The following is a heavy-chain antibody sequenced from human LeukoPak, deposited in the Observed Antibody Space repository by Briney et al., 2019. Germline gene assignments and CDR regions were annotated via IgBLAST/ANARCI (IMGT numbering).Heavy chain of an antibody. D-gene: IGHD6-13*01. CDR1: GVTVSSNY. J-gene: IGHJ4*02. V-gene: IGHV3-53*01. CDR3: ARGRTAATSYYLDY. CDR2: IYSGVST. Sequence: PGGSLRLSCAASGVTVSSNYMIWVRQAPGKRLEWISVIYSGVSTFYSDSVKGRFTISRDNSKNTLYLQMNSLRAEDTAVYYCARGRTAATSYYLDYWGQGTLVTVSS.